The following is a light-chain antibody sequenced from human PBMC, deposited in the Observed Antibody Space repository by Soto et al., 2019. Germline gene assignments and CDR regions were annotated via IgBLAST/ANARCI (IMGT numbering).Light chain of an antibody. CDR2: GAS. CDR1: QSFSSN. V-gene: IGKV3-15*01. J-gene: IGKJ1*01. Sequence: EVVMTQSSATLSVSPGERATLSCRASQSFSSNLAWYQQKPGQAPRLLIYGASTRATGIPARFSGSGSGTEFTLTISSLQSEDFAVYYCLQYNNWRRTFGQGTKVDI. CDR3: LQYNNWRRT.